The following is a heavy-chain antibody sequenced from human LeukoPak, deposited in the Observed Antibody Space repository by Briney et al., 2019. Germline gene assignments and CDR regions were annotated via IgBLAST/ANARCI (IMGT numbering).Heavy chain of an antibody. J-gene: IGHJ4*02. Sequence: SVKVSCKASGGTFSSYAISWVRQAPGQGLEWMGGIIPIFGTANYAQKFQGRVTITADKSTSTAYMELSSLRSEDTAVYYCARDSGSYQGYFDYWGQGILVTVSS. V-gene: IGHV1-69*06. CDR1: GGTFSSYA. CDR2: IIPIFGTA. D-gene: IGHD1-26*01. CDR3: ARDSGSYQGYFDY.